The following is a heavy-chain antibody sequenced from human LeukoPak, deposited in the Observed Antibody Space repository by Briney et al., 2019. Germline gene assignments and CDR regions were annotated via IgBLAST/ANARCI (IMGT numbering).Heavy chain of an antibody. D-gene: IGHD3-22*01. Sequence: PGGSLRLSCAGSGFTFSSYAMTWVRQAPGKGLKWVSRISASNGNTYHADSVKGRFTISRDNSKGTLYLQMNSLRVEDTAVYYCAKGSSDSWYSALEYWGQGTLVTVSS. CDR3: AKGSSDSWYSALEY. V-gene: IGHV3-23*01. J-gene: IGHJ4*02. CDR1: GFTFSSYA. CDR2: ISASNGNT.